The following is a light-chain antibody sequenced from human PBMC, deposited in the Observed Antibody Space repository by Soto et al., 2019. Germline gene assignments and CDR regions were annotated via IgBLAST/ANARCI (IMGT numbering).Light chain of an antibody. J-gene: IGKJ3*01. Sequence: EIVLTQSPGTLSLSPGERATLSCRASQSISSNYLAWYQQRPGQAPRLLIFGASYSATGIPDRFSGSGSGTAFTLTISRLEPEDFAVYYCQQYSSSPPEFTFGPGTRVDSK. CDR2: GAS. CDR1: QSISSNY. V-gene: IGKV3-20*01. CDR3: QQYSSSPPEFT.